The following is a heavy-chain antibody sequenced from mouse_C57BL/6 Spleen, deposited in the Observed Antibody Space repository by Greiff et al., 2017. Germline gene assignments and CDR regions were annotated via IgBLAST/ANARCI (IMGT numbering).Heavy chain of an antibody. V-gene: IGHV5-4*01. CDR2: ISDGGSYT. CDR1: GFTFSSYA. J-gene: IGHJ4*01. CDR3: ARNLYYGSRGYAMDY. Sequence: EVQLVESGGGLVKPGGSLKLSCAASGFTFSSYAMSWVRQTPEKRLEWVATISDGGSYTYYPDNVKGRFTISRDNAKNNLYLQMSHLKSEDTAMYYCARNLYYGSRGYAMDYWGQGTSVTVSS. D-gene: IGHD1-1*01.